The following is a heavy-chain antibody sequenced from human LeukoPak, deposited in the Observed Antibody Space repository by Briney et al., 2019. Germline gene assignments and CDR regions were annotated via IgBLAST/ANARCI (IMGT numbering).Heavy chain of an antibody. CDR3: ARERGIVVVVAATMGLLNY. CDR1: GYTFTSYA. D-gene: IGHD2-15*01. V-gene: IGHV1-3*01. Sequence: GESLKISCKASGYTFTSYAMHWVRQAPGQRLEWMGWINAGNGNTKYSQKFQGRVTITRNTSASTAYMELSSLRSEDTAVYYCARERGIVVVVAATMGLLNYWGQGTLVTVSS. CDR2: INAGNGNT. J-gene: IGHJ4*02.